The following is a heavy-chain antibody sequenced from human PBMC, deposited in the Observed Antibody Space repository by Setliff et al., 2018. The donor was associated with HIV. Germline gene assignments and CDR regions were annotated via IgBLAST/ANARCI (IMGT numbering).Heavy chain of an antibody. Sequence: GASVKVSCKASGHTFTNIDIHWLRRATGQGLEWMGWMNPNSGVSGYALKFHGRVTMTRDTSISTLYMELSGLTSEDTGVYYFAGGKGVGGVMITGGLDVWGQGTTVTVSS. V-gene: IGHV1-8*01. CDR1: GHTFTNID. D-gene: IGHD3-16*01. CDR3: AGGKGVGGVMITGGLDV. J-gene: IGHJ6*02. CDR2: MNPNSGVS.